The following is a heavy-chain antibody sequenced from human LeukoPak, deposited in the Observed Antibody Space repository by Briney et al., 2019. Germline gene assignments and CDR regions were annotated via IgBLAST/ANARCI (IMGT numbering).Heavy chain of an antibody. J-gene: IGHJ4*02. CDR3: AKGCYDSSGHFDY. CDR2: ISVSGGST. Sequence: GGSLRLSCAHSGFTFCSYAMSWGCQAPGQGLEWVSAISVSGGSTYYADSVKGRFTISRDNSKNTLYMQMNSLRAEDTAVYYCAKGCYDSSGHFDYWGQGTLVTVSS. CDR1: GFTFCSYA. V-gene: IGHV3-23*01. D-gene: IGHD3-22*01.